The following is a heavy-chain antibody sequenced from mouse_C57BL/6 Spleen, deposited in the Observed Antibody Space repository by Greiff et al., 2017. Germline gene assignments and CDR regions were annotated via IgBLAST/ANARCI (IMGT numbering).Heavy chain of an antibody. Sequence: VQLQQSGAELVRPGTSVKMSCKASGYPFTNYRIGWAKPRPGHGLEWIGDIYPGGGYTNYQENFKGKATLTADKSSSTAYMQFSSLTSEDSAIYYYASMGYDYVWFAYWGQGTLVTVSA. CDR3: ASMGYDYVWFAY. V-gene: IGHV1-63*01. D-gene: IGHD2-4*01. CDR1: GYPFTNYR. J-gene: IGHJ3*01. CDR2: IYPGGGYT.